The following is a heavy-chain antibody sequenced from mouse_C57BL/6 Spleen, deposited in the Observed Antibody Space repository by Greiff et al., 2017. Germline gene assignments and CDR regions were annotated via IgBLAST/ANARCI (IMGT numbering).Heavy chain of an antibody. J-gene: IGHJ1*03. CDR3: ARTTVVGGYFDV. CDR1: GYAFSSSW. Sequence: LQESGPELVKPGASVKISCKASGYAFSSSWMNWVKQRPGKGLEWIGRIYPGDGDTNYNGKFKGKATLTADKSSSTAYMQLSSLTSEDSAVYFCARTTVVGGYFDVWGTGTTVTVSS. V-gene: IGHV1-82*01. CDR2: IYPGDGDT. D-gene: IGHD1-1*01.